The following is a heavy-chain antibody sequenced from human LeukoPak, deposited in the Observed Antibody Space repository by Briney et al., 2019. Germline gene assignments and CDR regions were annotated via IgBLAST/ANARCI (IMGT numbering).Heavy chain of an antibody. CDR2: MNPNSGNT. CDR1: GYTFTSYD. D-gene: IGHD6-19*01. Sequence: GASVKVSCKASGYTFTSYDINWVRQATGQGLEWMGWMNPNSGNTGYAQKFQGRVTITRNTSISTAYMELSSLRSEDTAVYYCARVGKAVAGTDYYYYYYMDVWGKGTTLTVSS. J-gene: IGHJ6*03. CDR3: ARVGKAVAGTDYYYYYYMDV. V-gene: IGHV1-8*03.